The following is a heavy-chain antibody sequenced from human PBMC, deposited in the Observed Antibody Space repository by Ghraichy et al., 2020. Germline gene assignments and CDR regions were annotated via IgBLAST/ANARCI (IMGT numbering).Heavy chain of an antibody. D-gene: IGHD4-23*01. V-gene: IGHV3-48*02. CDR2: ITSSSRTI. CDR3: ARGSRVVRFFYYDGMDV. Sequence: GGSLRLSCAASGFTFSSFSMNWVRQAPGKGLEWLSYITSSSRTISYADSVKGRFTISRDNAKNSLYLQVKSLTDEDTAVYSCARGSRVVRFFYYDGMDVWGQGTTVTVSS. CDR1: GFTFSSFS. J-gene: IGHJ6*02.